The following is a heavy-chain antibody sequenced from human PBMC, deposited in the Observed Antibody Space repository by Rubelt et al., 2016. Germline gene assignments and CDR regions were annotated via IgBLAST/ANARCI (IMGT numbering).Heavy chain of an antibody. Sequence: EVQLLESGGGLVQPGGSLRLSCSASGFTFSSYAMHWVRQAPGKGLEYVSAISSNGGSTYYADSVKGRFTISRANSKNTLYLQMSSLRAEDTAVYYCCASWFGELILDYWGQGTLVTVSS. J-gene: IGHJ4*02. CDR3: CASWFGELILDY. CDR2: ISSNGGST. CDR1: GFTFSSYA. D-gene: IGHD3-10*01. V-gene: IGHV3-64D*09.